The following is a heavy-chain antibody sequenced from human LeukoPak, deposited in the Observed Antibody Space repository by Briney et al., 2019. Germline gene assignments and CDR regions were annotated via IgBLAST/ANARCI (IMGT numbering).Heavy chain of an antibody. CDR2: INIAGSVN. J-gene: IGHJ4*02. CDR3: ARDMVD. CDR1: GFNFSNYW. Sequence: PGGSLCLSCAASGFNFSNYWMHWVRHAPGKGLEWVLRINIAGSVNTYADSVKGPFTSARDNAKKTLYLQMNSRRAEDTGVYYYARDMVDWGQGTPVTVSS. D-gene: IGHD2-15*01. V-gene: IGHV3-74*01.